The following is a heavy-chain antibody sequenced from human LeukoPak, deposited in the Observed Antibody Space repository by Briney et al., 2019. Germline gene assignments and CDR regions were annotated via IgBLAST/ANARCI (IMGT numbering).Heavy chain of an antibody. D-gene: IGHD4-17*01. J-gene: IGHJ4*02. CDR2: ISGSGGST. CDR3: AKVGATTVTFDY. Sequence: EGSLRLSCAASGSTFSSYAMSWVRQAPGKGLEWVSAISGSGGSTYYADSVKGRFTISRDNSKNTLYLQMNSLRAEDTAVYYCAKVGATTVTFDYWGQGTLVTVSS. CDR1: GSTFSSYA. V-gene: IGHV3-23*01.